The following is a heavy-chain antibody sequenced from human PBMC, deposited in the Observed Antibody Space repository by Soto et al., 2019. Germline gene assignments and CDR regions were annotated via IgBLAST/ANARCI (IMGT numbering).Heavy chain of an antibody. CDR1: GGSISNNKYF. Sequence: SETLSLTCTVSGGSISNNKYFWSWIRQHPGKGLEWIGYIHYRGSAYYNPSLSGRVTILVDTTKNKFSMKLSSVTAADTAMYYCAREVNVPADADAFDIWGQGTMVTVSS. CDR3: AREVNVPADADAFDI. J-gene: IGHJ3*02. V-gene: IGHV4-31*03. CDR2: IHYRGSA. D-gene: IGHD2-2*01.